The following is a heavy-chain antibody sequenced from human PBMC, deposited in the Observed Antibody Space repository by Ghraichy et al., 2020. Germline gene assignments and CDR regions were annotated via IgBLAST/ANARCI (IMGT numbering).Heavy chain of an antibody. V-gene: IGHV3-30*18. D-gene: IGHD3-22*01. CDR1: GFAFSDYG. CDR2: VSYDGSNK. CDR3: AKDLDSSGYYYRGRCFDY. J-gene: IGHJ4*02. Sequence: GESLNISCEASGFAFSDYGMHWVRQAPGKGLEWVTIVSYDGSNKHYADSVKGRFTISRDNSKNTLYLQMNSLRAEDTAVYYCAKDLDSSGYYYRGRCFDYWGQGTLVTVSS.